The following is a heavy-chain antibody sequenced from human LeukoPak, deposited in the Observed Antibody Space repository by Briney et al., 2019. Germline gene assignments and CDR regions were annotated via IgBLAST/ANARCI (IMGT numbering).Heavy chain of an antibody. V-gene: IGHV4-59*01. CDR1: GGSISSYY. D-gene: IGHD3-10*01. J-gene: IGHJ2*01. CDR2: IYYLGST. CDR3: ARDRPGSYWYFDL. Sequence: TSETQSLTCTVSGGSISSYYWSWIRQPPGKGLEWVGHIYYLGSTNYNPSLKSRVTISIDTSKNYFSLKLNSVIAADTAVYYCARDRPGSYWYFDLWGRGTLVTVSS.